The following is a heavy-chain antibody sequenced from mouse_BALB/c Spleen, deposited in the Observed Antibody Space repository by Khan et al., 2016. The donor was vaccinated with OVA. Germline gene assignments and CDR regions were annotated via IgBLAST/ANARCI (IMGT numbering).Heavy chain of an antibody. Sequence: EVQLQESGAELVKPGASVKLSCTASGFNIKDTYMHWVKQRPEQGLEWIGRIDPANGNTKSDPKFQGKATITADTSSNTAYLQISSLTSEDTAVYYCARDYWDEFTYWGQGTLVTVSA. D-gene: IGHD4-1*01. CDR1: GFNIKDTY. CDR3: ARDYWDEFTY. CDR2: IDPANGNT. V-gene: IGHV14-3*02. J-gene: IGHJ3*01.